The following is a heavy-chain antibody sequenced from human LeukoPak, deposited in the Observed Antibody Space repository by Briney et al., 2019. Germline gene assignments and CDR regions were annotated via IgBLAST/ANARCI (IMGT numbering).Heavy chain of an antibody. V-gene: IGHV3-7*01. CDR2: IRQDGGLK. CDR3: AREIVGAIKSYFDY. Sequence: GGSLRFSCTASGFTFSNYWMSWVRQAPGKGLEWVANIRQDGGLKHYVDSVKGRFTISRDNAENSLYLQMNSLRAEDTAVYYCAREIVGAIKSYFDYWGQGTLVTASS. CDR1: GFTFSNYW. J-gene: IGHJ4*02. D-gene: IGHD1-26*01.